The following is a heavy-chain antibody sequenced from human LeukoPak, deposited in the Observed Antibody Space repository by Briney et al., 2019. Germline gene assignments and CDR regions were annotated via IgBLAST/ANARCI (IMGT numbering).Heavy chain of an antibody. CDR1: GYTFTNYA. CDR2: INAGNGNT. J-gene: IGHJ4*02. Sequence: GASVKVSCKASGYTFTNYAFSWVRQAPGQGLEWMGWINAGNGNTKYSQKFQGRVTITRDTSASTAYMELRSLRSDDTAVYYCARDIDYNIDYWGQGTLVTVSS. V-gene: IGHV1-18*01. CDR3: ARDIDYNIDY. D-gene: IGHD3-9*01.